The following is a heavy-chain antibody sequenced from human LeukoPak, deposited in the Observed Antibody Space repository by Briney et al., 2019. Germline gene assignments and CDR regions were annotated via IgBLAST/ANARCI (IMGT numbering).Heavy chain of an antibody. CDR1: GYTFTGYY. CDR2: INPNSGGT. V-gene: IGHV1-2*02. CDR3: ARGPSGSGWPYFNY. Sequence: GASVKVSCQASGYTFTGYYMHWVRQAPGQGVAWMGWINPNSGGTNYAQKFQGRVTMTSDTSISTAHMELSRLRSDATAVYYCARGPSGSGWPYFNYWGQGTLVTVSS. D-gene: IGHD6-19*01. J-gene: IGHJ4*02.